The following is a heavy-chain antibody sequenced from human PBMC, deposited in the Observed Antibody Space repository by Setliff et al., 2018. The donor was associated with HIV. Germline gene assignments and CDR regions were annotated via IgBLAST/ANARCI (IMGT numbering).Heavy chain of an antibody. CDR3: ARDPGSSFYNYKFLDT. CDR1: GASIISYY. J-gene: IGHJ6*04. D-gene: IGHD3-16*01. CDR2: FYYDGSA. V-gene: IGHV4-59*01. Sequence: LSLTCTISGASIISYYWNWVRQPPGRGLEWIGYFYYDGSAKYYPSLKSRVAISAGTSKYQFSLTLRSVTAADTAVYYCARDPGSSFYNYKFLDTWGKGTTVTVSS.